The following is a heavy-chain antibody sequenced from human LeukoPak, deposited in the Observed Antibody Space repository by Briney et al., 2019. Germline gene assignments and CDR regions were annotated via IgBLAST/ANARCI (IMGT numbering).Heavy chain of an antibody. J-gene: IGHJ4*02. V-gene: IGHV1-2*06. CDR1: GYTFTGYY. D-gene: IGHD6-19*01. CDR2: INPNSGGT. Sequence: EASVKVSCKASGYTFTGYYMHWVRQAPGQGLEWMGRINPNSGGTNYAQKFQGRVTMTRDTSISTAYMELSRLRSDDTAVYYCARDRRDRTQAVAAHFDYWGQGTLVTVSS. CDR3: ARDRRDRTQAVAAHFDY.